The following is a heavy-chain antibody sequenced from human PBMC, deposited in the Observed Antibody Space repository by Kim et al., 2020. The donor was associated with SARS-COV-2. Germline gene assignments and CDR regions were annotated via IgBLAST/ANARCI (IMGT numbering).Heavy chain of an antibody. CDR3: ARAGSGIAAADY. Sequence: NYNPSLKRPVTISVDTSKNQFSLKLSSVTAADTAVYYCARAGSGIAAADYWGQGTLVTVSS. D-gene: IGHD6-13*01. J-gene: IGHJ4*02. V-gene: IGHV4-59*01.